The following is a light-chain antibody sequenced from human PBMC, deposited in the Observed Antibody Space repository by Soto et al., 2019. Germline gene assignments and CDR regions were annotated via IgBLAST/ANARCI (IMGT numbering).Light chain of an antibody. CDR1: QSVDIN. V-gene: IGKV3-15*01. Sequence: EIVLTQSPATLSVSPGDRVTLSCRASQSVDINLAWNQQKAGQAPRLLVYGASTKATDMPGRFSGRGSGTEFTLTINNLQSEDFAVYYCQQYRNWPRTFGQGTKVEIK. CDR3: QQYRNWPRT. J-gene: IGKJ1*01. CDR2: GAS.